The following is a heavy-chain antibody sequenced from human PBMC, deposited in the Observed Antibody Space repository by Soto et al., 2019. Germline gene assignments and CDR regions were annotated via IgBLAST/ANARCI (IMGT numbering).Heavy chain of an antibody. CDR1: GFPFSSYV. J-gene: IGHJ4*02. CDR2: ISGGGSNT. Sequence: PGGSLRLSCAASGFPFSSYVMSWVRQAPGKGLEWVSGISGGGSNTFYADYVKGRFTISRDNSKNTLLLQMNSLRAEDTAVYYCARVGSPGYCSGGYCPPPDYWGQGTLVTVSS. CDR3: ARVGSPGYCSGGYCPPPDY. V-gene: IGHV3-23*01. D-gene: IGHD2-15*01.